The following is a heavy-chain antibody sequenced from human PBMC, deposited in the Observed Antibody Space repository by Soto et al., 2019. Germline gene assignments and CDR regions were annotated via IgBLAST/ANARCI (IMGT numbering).Heavy chain of an antibody. J-gene: IGHJ6*02. CDR2: IYYSGST. V-gene: IGHV4-39*01. Sequence: LSETLSLTCTVSGGSISSSSYYWGWIRQPPGKGLEWIGSIYYSGSTYYNPSLKSRVTISVDTSKNQFSLKLSSVTAADTAVYYCVGGNEYYYYYGMDVWGQGTTVTVSS. D-gene: IGHD1-1*01. CDR3: VGGNEYYYYYGMDV. CDR1: GGSISSSSYY.